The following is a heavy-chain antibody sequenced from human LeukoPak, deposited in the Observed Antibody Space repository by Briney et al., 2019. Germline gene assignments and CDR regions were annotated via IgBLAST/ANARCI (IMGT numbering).Heavy chain of an antibody. CDR3: AKDLDHDYDDYGLDY. V-gene: IGHV3-9*01. CDR1: GFTFDDYA. D-gene: IGHD4-17*01. Sequence: GGSLRLSCAASGFTFDDYAMHWVRQAPGKGLEWVSGISWNSGSIHYVDSVKGRFTISRDNAKNSLYLQMNSLRAEDTALYYCAKDLDHDYDDYGLDYWGQGTLVTVSS. CDR2: ISWNSGSI. J-gene: IGHJ4*02.